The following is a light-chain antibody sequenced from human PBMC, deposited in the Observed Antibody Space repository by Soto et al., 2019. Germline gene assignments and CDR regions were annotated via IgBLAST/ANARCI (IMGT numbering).Light chain of an antibody. CDR1: QGIRNY. J-gene: IGKJ1*01. V-gene: IGKV1-27*01. CDR3: QKYNSAPWT. Sequence: DIQMTQPPSSLSASVGDRVTITCGASQGIRNYLAWYQQKPGTVPKLLISSASTLQTGVPSRFSGGGSGTDFTLTISSLQPADVATYYCQKYNSAPWTFGQRTKVDI. CDR2: SAS.